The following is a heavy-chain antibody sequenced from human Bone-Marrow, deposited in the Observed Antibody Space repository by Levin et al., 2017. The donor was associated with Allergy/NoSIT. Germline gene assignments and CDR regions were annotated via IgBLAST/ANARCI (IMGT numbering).Heavy chain of an antibody. CDR1: GFTFTDYA. V-gene: IGHV3-9*01. J-gene: IGHJ6*02. CDR3: ARHKDYGVNGYYYYGMDV. D-gene: IGHD4-23*01. CDR2: VSWNSGTI. Sequence: GGSLRLSCAASGFTFTDYAIHWIRQAPGRGLEWFSGVSWNSGTIGYADSVKGRFTISRDNAKNSLYLQMNSLRTEDTALYFCARHKDYGVNGYYYYGMDVWGQGTTVTVSS.